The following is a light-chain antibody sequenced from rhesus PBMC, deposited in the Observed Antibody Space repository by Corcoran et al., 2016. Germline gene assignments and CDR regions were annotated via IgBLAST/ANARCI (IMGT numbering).Light chain of an antibody. CDR1: QGISIW. V-gene: IGKV1-21*01. Sequence: DIQMTQSPSSLSASVGDRVTITCRASQGISIWVAWYQQKHGKAPNLLVYKASTLQRWVQSRISGSGSGAEFTLTISILPPEDFATYCCQQHDRSPRAFGQGTKVELK. CDR3: QQHDRSPRA. CDR2: KAS. J-gene: IGKJ1*01.